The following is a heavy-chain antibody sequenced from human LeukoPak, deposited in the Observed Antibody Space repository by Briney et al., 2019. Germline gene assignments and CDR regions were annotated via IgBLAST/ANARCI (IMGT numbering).Heavy chain of an antibody. V-gene: IGHV3-23*01. CDR1: GFTFSTYA. CDR2: IGGSDGRT. CDR3: ARHKYSSGWGGFDV. D-gene: IGHD6-19*01. Sequence: KAGGSLRLSCAASGFTFSTYAMSWVRQAPGKGLEWVSLIGGSDGRTRYADSVKGRFTISRDNSKNTLYLEMNSLRAEDTAVYYCARHKYSSGWGGFDVWGQGTTVTVSS. J-gene: IGHJ6*02.